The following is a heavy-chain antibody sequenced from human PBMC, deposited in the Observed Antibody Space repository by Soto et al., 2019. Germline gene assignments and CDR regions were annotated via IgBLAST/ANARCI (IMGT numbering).Heavy chain of an antibody. Sequence: PGGSLRLSCAASGFTFSSYAMSWVRQAPGKGLEWVSAISGSGGSTYYADSVKGRFTISRDNSKNTLYLQMNSLRAEDTAVYYCAKCGTWGSVSGYELNWFDPWGQGTLVTVSS. CDR3: AKCGTWGSVSGYELNWFDP. CDR1: GFTFSSYA. CDR2: ISGSGGST. V-gene: IGHV3-23*01. J-gene: IGHJ5*02. D-gene: IGHD5-12*01.